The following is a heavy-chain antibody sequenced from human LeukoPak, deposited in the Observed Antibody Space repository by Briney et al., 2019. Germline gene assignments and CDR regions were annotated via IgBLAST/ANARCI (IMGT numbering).Heavy chain of an antibody. D-gene: IGHD1-26*01. V-gene: IGHV4-39*07. CDR2: IYYSGST. CDR1: GGSISSSTYY. CDR3: ARDRILGAKVSWFDP. Sequence: SETLSLTCTVSGGSISSSTYYWGWIRQPPGKGLEWIGSIYYSGSTYNNPSLKSRVTISVDTSKNQFSLKLSSVTAADTAVYYCARDRILGAKVSWFDPWGQGTLVTVSS. J-gene: IGHJ5*02.